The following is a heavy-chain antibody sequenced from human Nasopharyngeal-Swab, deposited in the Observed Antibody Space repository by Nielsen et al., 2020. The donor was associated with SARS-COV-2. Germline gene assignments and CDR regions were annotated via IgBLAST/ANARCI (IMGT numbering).Heavy chain of an antibody. J-gene: IGHJ5*02. V-gene: IGHV3-74*01. D-gene: IGHD3-16*01. CDR2: INEDGSIT. CDR3: GRDLGGRFST. CDR1: GFTFRSYW. Sequence: LTGAASGFTFRSYWMHWVRQVPGKGLVWVSRINEDGSITNYADSVEGRFTISRDNAKNTLFLHMNSLRAEDTAVYYCGRDLGGRFSTWGQGTLVTASS.